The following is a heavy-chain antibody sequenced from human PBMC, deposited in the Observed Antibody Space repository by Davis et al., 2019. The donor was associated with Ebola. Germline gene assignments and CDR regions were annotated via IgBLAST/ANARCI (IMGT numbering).Heavy chain of an antibody. CDR3: ARDECSSTSCYAAYPFDL. Sequence: ASVQVSCSTSGYRLDTYGISWVRQAPGQRLEWMGWISTHKGGTNYAQKVQGRVTMTTDTSTRTAYMELRSLRSDDTAVYYCARDECSSTSCYAAYPFDLWAQGTMVTVSS. D-gene: IGHD2-2*01. J-gene: IGHJ3*01. CDR1: GYRLDTYG. V-gene: IGHV1-18*04. CDR2: ISTHKGGT.